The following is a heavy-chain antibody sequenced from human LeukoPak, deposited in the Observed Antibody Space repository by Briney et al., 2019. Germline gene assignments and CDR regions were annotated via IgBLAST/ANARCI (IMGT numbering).Heavy chain of an antibody. D-gene: IGHD1-14*01. Sequence: VASVKVSCKASGFTFTDYYMHWVRLAPGQGLGWMGYINPHSGVTSFPQKFRGRVTLTTDTSISAAYMELSSLISDDTAMYYCVREGITKAFDLWGQGALVTVSS. V-gene: IGHV1-2*02. CDR3: VREGITKAFDL. CDR2: INPHSGVT. J-gene: IGHJ4*02. CDR1: GFTFTDYY.